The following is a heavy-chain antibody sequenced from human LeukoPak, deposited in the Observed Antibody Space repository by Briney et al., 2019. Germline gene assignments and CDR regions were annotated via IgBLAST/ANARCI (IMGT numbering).Heavy chain of an antibody. Sequence: ASVKVSCKASGYTFTGYYTHWVRQAPGQGLEWMGWINPNSGGTNYAQKFQGRVTMTRDTSISTAYMELSRLRSDDTAVYYCTPALNRGYSGYVTRFDYWGQGTLVTVSS. CDR3: TPALNRGYSGYVTRFDY. D-gene: IGHD5-12*01. CDR2: INPNSGGT. J-gene: IGHJ4*02. CDR1: GYTFTGYY. V-gene: IGHV1-2*02.